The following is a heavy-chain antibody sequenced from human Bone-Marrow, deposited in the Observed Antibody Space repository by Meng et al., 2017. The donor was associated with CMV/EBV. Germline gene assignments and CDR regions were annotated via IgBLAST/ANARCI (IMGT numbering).Heavy chain of an antibody. D-gene: IGHD5-12*01. Sequence: GSLRLSCTVSGGSISSSSYYWGWIRQPPGKGLEWIGSIYYSGSTYYNPSLKSRVTISVDTSKNQFSLKLSSVTAADTAVYYCARDESKWLRSLGYWGQGTLVTFSS. V-gene: IGHV4-39*07. CDR2: IYYSGST. CDR1: GGSISSSSYY. J-gene: IGHJ4*02. CDR3: ARDESKWLRSLGY.